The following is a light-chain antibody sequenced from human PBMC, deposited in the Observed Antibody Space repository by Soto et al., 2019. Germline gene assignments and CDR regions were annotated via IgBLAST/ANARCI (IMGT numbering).Light chain of an antibody. CDR2: XAS. CDR1: QHLXEY. J-gene: IGKJ4*01. CDR3: QQRSKWGT. V-gene: IGKV3-11*01. Sequence: EIALTQSASTVSLSLGDRANLSCRASQHLXEYLSWYQQKPGKAPGILIYXASSRATGIPARFSGSGSGTDFTITISSLEPEDVAVYYCQQRSKWGTFGRGTKVDIK.